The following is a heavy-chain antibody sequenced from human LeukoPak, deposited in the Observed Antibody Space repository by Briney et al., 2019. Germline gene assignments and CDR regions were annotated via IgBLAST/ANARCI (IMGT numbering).Heavy chain of an antibody. Sequence: SETLSLTCAVYGGSFSGYYWSWIRQPPGKGLEWIGEINHSGSTNYNPSLKSRVTISVDTSKNQFSLKLSSVTAADTAVYYCARQITGWNNWFDPWGQGTLVTVSS. CDR1: GGSFSGYY. D-gene: IGHD6-19*01. CDR3: ARQITGWNNWFDP. CDR2: INHSGST. V-gene: IGHV4-34*01. J-gene: IGHJ5*02.